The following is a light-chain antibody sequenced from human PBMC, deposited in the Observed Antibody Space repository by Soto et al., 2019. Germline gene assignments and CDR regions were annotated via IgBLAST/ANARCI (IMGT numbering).Light chain of an antibody. Sequence: EIVMTQSPATLSVSPGGRATLSCRASQSVSSSYLAWYQQKPGQAPRLLIFGASIRDTGIPDRFSGSGSGTDFTLTISRLESEDFAVYYCQQYGGSPGTFGQGTKVDIK. J-gene: IGKJ1*01. CDR2: GAS. CDR1: QSVSSSY. CDR3: QQYGGSPGT. V-gene: IGKV3-20*01.